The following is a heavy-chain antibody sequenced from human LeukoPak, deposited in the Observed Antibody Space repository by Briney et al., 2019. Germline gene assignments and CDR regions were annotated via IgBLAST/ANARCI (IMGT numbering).Heavy chain of an antibody. CDR2: ISYDGSNK. D-gene: IGHD6-19*01. J-gene: IGHJ4*02. CDR3: AREQWPER. Sequence: GGSLRLSCAASGFTFSSYAMHWVRQAPGKGLEWVAVISYDGSNKYYADSVKGRFTISRDNSKNTLYLQMNSLRAEDTAVYYCAREQWPERWGQGTLVTVSS. CDR1: GFTFSSYA. V-gene: IGHV3-30*04.